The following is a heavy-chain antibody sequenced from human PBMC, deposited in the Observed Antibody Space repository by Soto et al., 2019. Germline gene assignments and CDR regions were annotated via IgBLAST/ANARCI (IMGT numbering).Heavy chain of an antibody. Sequence: GGSLRLSCAASGFTFSTYGFNWVRQAPGKGLEWVAVIWYDGNTKYHADSVKGRFTISRDNSKNTLYLQMNSLTAEDTAVYYCARPLVAPVAGPYYFGIDVWGQGTTVTVTS. CDR1: GFTFSTYG. CDR2: IWYDGNTK. V-gene: IGHV3-33*01. D-gene: IGHD6-19*01. J-gene: IGHJ6*02. CDR3: ARPLVAPVAGPYYFGIDV.